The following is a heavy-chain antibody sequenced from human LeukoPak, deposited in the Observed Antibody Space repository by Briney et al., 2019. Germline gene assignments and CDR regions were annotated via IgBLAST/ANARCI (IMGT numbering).Heavy chain of an antibody. J-gene: IGHJ4*01. CDR1: GDSISSYY. CDR2: IYYSGST. D-gene: IGHD6-13*01. V-gene: IGHV4-59*08. Sequence: SETLSLTCTVSGDSISSYYWSWIRQPPGKGLEWIGYIYYSGSTVYTPSLKSRVTISVDTSKNQFSLRLSSVTAADTAIYYCARTYSSTWYSYFDFWGHGTLVTVSS. CDR3: ARTYSSTWYSYFDF.